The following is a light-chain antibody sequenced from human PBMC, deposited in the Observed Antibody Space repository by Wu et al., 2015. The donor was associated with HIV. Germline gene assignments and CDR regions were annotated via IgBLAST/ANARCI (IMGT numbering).Light chain of an antibody. Sequence: SASVGDRVTITCRASQSLVTGWPGISRTRGAPKLLMYRRLNWTWGSIKIQWHGSGTEFSLTITSLQPDDFATYYCQQYITRWTFGQGTRVEIK. J-gene: IGKJ1*01. V-gene: IGKV1-5*03. CDR2: RRL. CDR1: QSLVTG. CDR3: QQYITRWT.